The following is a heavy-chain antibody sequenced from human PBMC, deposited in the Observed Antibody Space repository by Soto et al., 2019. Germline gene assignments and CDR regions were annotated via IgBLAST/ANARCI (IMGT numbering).Heavy chain of an antibody. CDR1: GYVFPSFG. V-gene: IGHV1-18*01. Sequence: QRRLVQSGAEMKKPGASVKVSCQASGYVFPSFGINWVRQAPGQGLEWMGWISPYNGKTKYAQSLNGRVTMTTDTTTTAADMELRSLTSDDPAMYYWERESRMGSNAGASSDVWGQGTMVAVS. CDR2: ISPYNGKT. D-gene: IGHD4-4*01. CDR3: ERESRMGSNAGASSDV. J-gene: IGHJ3*01.